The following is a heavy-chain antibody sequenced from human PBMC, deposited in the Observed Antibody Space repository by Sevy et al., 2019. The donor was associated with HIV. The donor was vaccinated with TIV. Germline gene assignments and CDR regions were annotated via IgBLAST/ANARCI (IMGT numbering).Heavy chain of an antibody. D-gene: IGHD5-12*01. CDR2: IYYSGST. V-gene: IGHV4-39*01. J-gene: IGHJ4*02. CDR3: ATQDGYNLRYFDY. CDR1: GGSISSSSYY. Sequence: SETLSLTCTVSGGSISSSSYYWGWIRQPPGKGLEWIGSIYYSGSTYYNPSLKSRVTISVNTSKNQFSLNLSSVTAADTAVYYCATQDGYNLRYFDYWGQGTLVTVSS.